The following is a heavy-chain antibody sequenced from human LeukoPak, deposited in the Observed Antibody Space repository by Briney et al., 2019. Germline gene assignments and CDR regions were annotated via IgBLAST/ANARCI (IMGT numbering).Heavy chain of an antibody. CDR3: ARNSGTENNFDY. Sequence: GESQKISCKGSGYSFANYWIGWVRQMPGKGLEWMGIIYLGDFGIRYSPSFQGQVTISADKSISTVYLQWSSLKASDTAMYYCARNSGTENNFDYWGQGTLVTVSS. CDR2: IYLGDFGI. V-gene: IGHV5-51*01. J-gene: IGHJ4*02. CDR1: GYSFANYW. D-gene: IGHD1-26*01.